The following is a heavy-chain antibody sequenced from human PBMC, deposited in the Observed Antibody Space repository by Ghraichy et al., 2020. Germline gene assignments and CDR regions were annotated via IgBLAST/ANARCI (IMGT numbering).Heavy chain of an antibody. CDR3: ARDRDGPGLYIDV. D-gene: IGHD5-24*01. CDR2: ITNDGSGT. CDR1: GFTLSSYW. V-gene: IGHV3-74*01. Sequence: GGSLRLSCAASGFTLSSYWMVWVRHSPTKGLVWVSRITNDGSGTYYADSVKGRFTISRDNAKNTLYLQMNSLRAEDTAVYYCARDRDGPGLYIDVWGKGTTVTVSS. J-gene: IGHJ6*03.